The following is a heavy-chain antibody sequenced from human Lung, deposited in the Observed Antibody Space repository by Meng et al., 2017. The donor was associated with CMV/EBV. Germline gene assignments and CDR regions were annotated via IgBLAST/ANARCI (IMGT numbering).Heavy chain of an antibody. CDR2: IYHSGST. CDR3: ARADKVRFDY. J-gene: IGHJ4*02. V-gene: IGHV4-4*02. CDR1: GGSMSSTNW. Sequence: QWQLQGSGPGLVKPSGTLSLTCAVSGGSMSSTNWWSWVRQPPGKGLEWIGEIYHSGSTTYNPSLKSRVRISVDKSKNQFSLKLSSVTAADTAVYYCARADKVRFDYWGQGTLVTVSS.